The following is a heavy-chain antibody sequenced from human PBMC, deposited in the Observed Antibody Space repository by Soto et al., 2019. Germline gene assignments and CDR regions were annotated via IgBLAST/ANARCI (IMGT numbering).Heavy chain of an antibody. V-gene: IGHV3-23*01. J-gene: IGHJ3*02. CDR1: GFTCSSYD. D-gene: IGHD2-8*02. CDR3: AKATATGGGAFDI. Sequence: GGSLRLSCAASGFTCSSYDMSWVRQAPGKGLEWVSTILVGGSTHYPDSVKGRFTISRDDSKNTVFLQMNSLTAGDTAVYYCAKATATGGGAFDICGQGTMVTVSS. CDR2: ILVGGST.